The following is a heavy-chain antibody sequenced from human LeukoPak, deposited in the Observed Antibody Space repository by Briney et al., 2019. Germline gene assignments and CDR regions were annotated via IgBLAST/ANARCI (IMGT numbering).Heavy chain of an antibody. D-gene: IGHD6-13*01. CDR2: INHSGST. CDR3: ARVVRGIAAAGSYYYYYGMDV. CDR1: GGSFSGYY. J-gene: IGHJ6*02. Sequence: KPSETLSLTCAVYGGSFSGYYWSWIRQPPGKGLEWIGEINHSGSTNYNPSLKSRVTISVDTSKNQFSLKLSSVTAADTAVYYCARVVRGIAAAGSYYYYYGMDVWGQGTTVTVSS. V-gene: IGHV4-34*01.